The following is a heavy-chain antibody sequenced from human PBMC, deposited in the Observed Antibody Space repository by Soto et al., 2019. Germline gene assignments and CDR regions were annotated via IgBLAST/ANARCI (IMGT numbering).Heavy chain of an antibody. Sequence: GSTNYNPSLKSRVTISVDTSKNQFSLKLSSVTAADTAVYYCARDSEEGGMAVWGQGTTVTVSS. V-gene: IGHV4-59*01. D-gene: IGHD3-10*01. CDR3: ARDSEEGGMAV. J-gene: IGHJ6*02. CDR2: GST.